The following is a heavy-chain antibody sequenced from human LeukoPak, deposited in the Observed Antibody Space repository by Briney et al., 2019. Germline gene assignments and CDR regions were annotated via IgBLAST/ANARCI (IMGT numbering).Heavy chain of an antibody. J-gene: IGHJ4*02. Sequence: ASVKVSCKASGYSFTAYSIVWVRQAPGQGLEWMGRIHPHSGGTEYVKRFQGRVTMTRDTAISTAYMEVNSLGNDDAAVYYCARLGTGYSLSYWGQGTQVIVSS. CDR3: ARLGTGYSLSY. V-gene: IGHV1-2*06. CDR2: IHPHSGGT. D-gene: IGHD5-18*01. CDR1: GYSFTAYS.